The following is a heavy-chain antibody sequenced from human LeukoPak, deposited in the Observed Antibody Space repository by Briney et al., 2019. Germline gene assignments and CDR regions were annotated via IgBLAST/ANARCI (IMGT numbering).Heavy chain of an antibody. CDR2: ISAYNGNT. Sequence: GASVKVSCKASGYTFTSYGISWVRQAPGQGLEWMGWISAYNGNTNYAQKLQGRVTMTTDTSTSTAYMELRSLRSDDTAVYYCARDFVNGGYDYVRDATGDYWGQGTLVTVSS. CDR1: GYTFTSYG. CDR3: ARDFVNGGYDYVRDATGDY. J-gene: IGHJ4*02. D-gene: IGHD5-12*01. V-gene: IGHV1-18*01.